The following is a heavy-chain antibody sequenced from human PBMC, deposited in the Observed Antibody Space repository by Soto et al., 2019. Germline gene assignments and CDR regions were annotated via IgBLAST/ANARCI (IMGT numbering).Heavy chain of an antibody. CDR1: GFTFSSYS. Sequence: GGSLRLSCAASGFTFSSYSMNWVRQAPGKGLEWVSSISSSSSYIYYADSVKGRFTISRDNAKNSLYLQMNSLRAEDTAVYYCARATQARSDYGDYNHDAFDIWGQGTMVTVSS. J-gene: IGHJ3*02. D-gene: IGHD4-17*01. CDR2: ISSSSSYI. CDR3: ARATQARSDYGDYNHDAFDI. V-gene: IGHV3-21*01.